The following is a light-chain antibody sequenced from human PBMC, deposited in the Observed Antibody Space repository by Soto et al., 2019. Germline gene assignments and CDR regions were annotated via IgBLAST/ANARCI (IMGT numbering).Light chain of an antibody. CDR3: QKYSSVPV. CDR1: QGIRNF. J-gene: IGKJ3*01. V-gene: IGKV1-27*01. Sequence: DIQMTQYPTSLYASVGDRVTITCRASQGIRNFVAWYQQKPGKAPKLLIYAASTLQSGVPSRFSGSGSGTDFTLTINSLQPEDVATYSCQKYSSVPVFGPGTKVEIK. CDR2: AAS.